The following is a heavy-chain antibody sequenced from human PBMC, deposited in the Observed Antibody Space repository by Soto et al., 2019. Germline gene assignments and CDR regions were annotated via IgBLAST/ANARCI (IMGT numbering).Heavy chain of an antibody. J-gene: IGHJ4*02. D-gene: IGHD5-18*01. CDR1: GFTFSTYG. Sequence: QVQLVESGGGVVQPGRSLRLSCAASGFTFSTYGMHWVRQAPGKGLEWVAVISYDGSNKYYADSVKGRFTISRDNSKNTLYLQMNSLRAEDTAVYYCAIAYTAMVIDYWGQGLLVTVSS. V-gene: IGHV3-30*03. CDR2: ISYDGSNK. CDR3: AIAYTAMVIDY.